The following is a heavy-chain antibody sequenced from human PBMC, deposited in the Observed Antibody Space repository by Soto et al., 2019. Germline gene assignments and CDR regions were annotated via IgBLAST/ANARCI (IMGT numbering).Heavy chain of an antibody. D-gene: IGHD6-19*01. CDR2: ISGSGGTT. Sequence: EVQLLESGGGLVQPGGSLRLSCAASGFTFRSYTMNWVRQVPGKGLEWVSAISGSGGTTYSADSVKGRFTISRDNSKNTLSLQMSSLRAEDTAVYYCAKERAWLADFDYWGQGTLVTVSS. J-gene: IGHJ4*02. CDR1: GFTFRSYT. V-gene: IGHV3-23*01. CDR3: AKERAWLADFDY.